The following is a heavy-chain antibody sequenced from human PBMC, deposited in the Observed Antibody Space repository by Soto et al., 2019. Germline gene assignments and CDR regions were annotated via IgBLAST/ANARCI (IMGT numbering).Heavy chain of an antibody. D-gene: IGHD2-21*02. J-gene: IGHJ4*02. V-gene: IGHV3-74*01. CDR3: ARVGGDLDY. CDR1: GFTFSSNW. Sequence: EVQLVESGGGLVQPGGSLRLSCAASGFTFSSNWMHWVRQAPGKGLVWVSRINSAGSSTYYADSVKGRFTISRDNAKNTLYLQMNSLRAEDTAVYYCARVGGDLDYWGQGTLVTVSS. CDR2: INSAGSST.